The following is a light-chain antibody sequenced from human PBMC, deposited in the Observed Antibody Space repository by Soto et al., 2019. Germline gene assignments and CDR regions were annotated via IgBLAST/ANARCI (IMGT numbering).Light chain of an antibody. Sequence: EIVLTQSPATLSLSPGERATLSCRASQSVSSSYFAWYQHKPGQPTSLLIYAASSMATGTPDRFSGSGSWTDFILTISRRDPEDFAVYYCQQYGCSLWTFGQGTKVEIK. CDR3: QQYGCSLWT. V-gene: IGKV3-20*01. CDR2: AAS. J-gene: IGKJ1*01. CDR1: QSVSSSY.